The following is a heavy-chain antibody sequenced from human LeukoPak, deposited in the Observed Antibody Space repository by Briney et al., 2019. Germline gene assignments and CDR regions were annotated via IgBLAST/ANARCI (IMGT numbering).Heavy chain of an antibody. CDR2: IYYSGST. CDR3: ARQYYYDSSGYTYDAFDI. CDR1: GGSISSSSYY. D-gene: IGHD3-22*01. V-gene: IGHV4-39*01. J-gene: IGHJ3*02. Sequence: SETLSLTCTVSGGSISSSSYYWGWIRQPPGKGLEWIGSIYYSGSTYYNPSLKSRVTISVDTSKNQFSLKLSSVTAADTAVYYCARQYYYDSSGYTYDAFDIWGQGTMVTVSS.